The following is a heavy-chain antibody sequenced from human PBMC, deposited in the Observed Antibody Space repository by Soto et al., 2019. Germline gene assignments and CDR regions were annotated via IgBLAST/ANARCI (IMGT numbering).Heavy chain of an antibody. CDR1: GYTFTSYG. D-gene: IGHD6-19*01. V-gene: IGHV1-8*02. CDR2: MNPNSGNT. J-gene: IGHJ3*02. Sequence: ASVKVSCKASGYTFTSYGINWVRQATGQGLEWMGWMNPNSGNTGYAQKFQGRVTMTRNTSISTAYMELSSLRSEDTAVYYCARDGDSSGWYSKDAFDIWGQGKMVTVSS. CDR3: ARDGDSSGWYSKDAFDI.